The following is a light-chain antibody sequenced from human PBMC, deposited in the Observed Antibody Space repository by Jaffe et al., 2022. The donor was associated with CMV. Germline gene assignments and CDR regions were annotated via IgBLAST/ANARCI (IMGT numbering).Light chain of an antibody. V-gene: IGLV3-21*04. Sequence: SYVLTQPPSMSVAPGGTARITCGGNNIETKNVQWYQQKSGQAPMLVIYYDSDRPSGIPERFSGSSSGNTATLTISRVEAGDEADYYCQVWDTSSRFVFGEGTKVTVL. J-gene: IGLJ1*01. CDR3: QVWDTSSRFV. CDR1: NIETKN. CDR2: YDS.